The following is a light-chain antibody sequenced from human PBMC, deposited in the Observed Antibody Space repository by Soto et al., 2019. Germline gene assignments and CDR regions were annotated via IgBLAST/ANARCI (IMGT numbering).Light chain of an antibody. CDR2: DAS. Sequence: EIVLTQSPGTLSLSPGERATLSCRASQSVSSSYLAWYQQKPGQAPRLLIYDASSRATGIPDRFSGSGSGTDFNVTIRRLEPEDCAVYFCQQYCSSPYTFGQGTKLEIK. CDR3: QQYCSSPYT. J-gene: IGKJ2*01. CDR1: QSVSSSY. V-gene: IGKV3-20*01.